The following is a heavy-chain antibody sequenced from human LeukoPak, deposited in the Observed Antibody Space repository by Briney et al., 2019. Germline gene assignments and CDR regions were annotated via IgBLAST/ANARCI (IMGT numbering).Heavy chain of an antibody. Sequence: PSETLSLTCTVSGGSISSYYWSWIRQPPGKGLEWIGYIYYSGSTNYNPSLKSRVTISVDTSKNQFSLKLSSVTAADTAVYYCAGLFRLRGGYYKADDAFDIWGQGTMVTVSS. CDR1: GGSISSYY. CDR3: AGLFRLRGGYYKADDAFDI. J-gene: IGHJ3*02. V-gene: IGHV4-59*08. CDR2: IYYSGST. D-gene: IGHD3-3*01.